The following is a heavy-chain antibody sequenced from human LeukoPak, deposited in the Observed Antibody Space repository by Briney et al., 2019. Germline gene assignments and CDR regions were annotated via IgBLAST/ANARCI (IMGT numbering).Heavy chain of an antibody. J-gene: IGHJ6*03. D-gene: IGHD6-13*01. CDR2: IYYSGST. Sequence: SETLSLTCTVSGGSISSYYWSWIRQPPGKGLEWIGYIYYSGSTNYNPSLKSRVTISVDTSKNQFSLKLSSVTAADTAVYYCARVPPGSSWYTQYYYYYMDVWGKGTTVTVSS. CDR3: ARVPPGSSWYTQYYYYYMDV. V-gene: IGHV4-59*12. CDR1: GGSISSYY.